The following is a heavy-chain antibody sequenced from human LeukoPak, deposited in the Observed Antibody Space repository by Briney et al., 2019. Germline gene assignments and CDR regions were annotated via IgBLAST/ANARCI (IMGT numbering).Heavy chain of an antibody. CDR2: ISESGGST. D-gene: IGHD3-10*01. CDR3: AKGSF. CDR1: GFTFSTSA. V-gene: IGHV3-23*01. Sequence: QAGGSLRLSCVVSGFTFSTSAMSWVRQAPEKGLEWVSGISESGGSTYYADSVKGRFTSSRDNSKNTLYLQMNNLRAEDTAAYYCAKGSFWGQGTLVTVSS. J-gene: IGHJ4*02.